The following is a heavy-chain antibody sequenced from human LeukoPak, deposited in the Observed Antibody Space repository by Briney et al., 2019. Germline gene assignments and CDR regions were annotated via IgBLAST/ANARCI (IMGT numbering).Heavy chain of an antibody. Sequence: SETLSLTCTVSGGSISHYYWSWIRQPPGKGLEWIGYIYYSGSTNYNPSLKSRVTISVDTSKNQFSLKLSSVTAADTAVYYCARWALGINDALDIWGQGTMVTVSS. CDR3: ARWALGINDALDI. D-gene: IGHD1-26*01. CDR2: IYYSGST. V-gene: IGHV4-59*01. CDR1: GGSISHYY. J-gene: IGHJ3*02.